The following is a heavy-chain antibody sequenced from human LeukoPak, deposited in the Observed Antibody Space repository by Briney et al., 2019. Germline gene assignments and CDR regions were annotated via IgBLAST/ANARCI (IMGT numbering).Heavy chain of an antibody. J-gene: IGHJ4*02. CDR1: GGSIISSHYY. CDR3: ARHHHNGWSDY. D-gene: IGHD6-19*01. Sequence: SETLSLTCTVSGGSIISSHYYCAWIRQPPGKGLEWIGSIYYSGNTYYNPSLKSRVTISVDTSKNQFSLKLTSVTAADTAVYYCARHHHNGWSDYWGQGTLVTVSS. CDR2: IYYSGNT. V-gene: IGHV4-39*01.